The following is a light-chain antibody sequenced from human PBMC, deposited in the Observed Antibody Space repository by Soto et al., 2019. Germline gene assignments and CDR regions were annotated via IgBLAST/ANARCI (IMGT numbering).Light chain of an antibody. CDR2: DVS. V-gene: IGLV2-14*01. J-gene: IGLJ2*01. CDR3: SSYTSSSTPHVV. Sequence: QSALTQPASVSGSPGQSITISCTGTSSDVGGYNYVSWYQQYPGKAPKLMIYDVSNRPSGVSNRVSGSKSGNTASLTISGLQAEVEADYYCSSYTSSSTPHVVFGGGTKLTVL. CDR1: SSDVGGYNY.